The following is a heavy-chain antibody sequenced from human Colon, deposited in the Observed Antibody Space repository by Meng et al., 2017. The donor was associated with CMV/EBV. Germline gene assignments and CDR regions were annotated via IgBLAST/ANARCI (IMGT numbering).Heavy chain of an antibody. J-gene: IGHJ4*02. D-gene: IGHD1-26*01. CDR1: GGSISGYQ. Sequence: GPLRLSCSVSGGSISGYQWAWVRQAPGKGLEWIGHSTGSATYNPSLKSRVTISVDASKKQFSLNLNFVTAADTALYFCARDNMGSLDYWGQGALVTVSS. CDR2: HSTGSA. CDR3: ARDNMGSLDY. V-gene: IGHV4-59*01.